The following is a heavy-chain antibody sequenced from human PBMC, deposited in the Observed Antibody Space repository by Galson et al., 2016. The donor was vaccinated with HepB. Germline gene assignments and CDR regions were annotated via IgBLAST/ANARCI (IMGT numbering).Heavy chain of an antibody. D-gene: IGHD3-10*01. CDR3: ARDPRFRSALGSDF. CDR1: GDSLYSYY. J-gene: IGHJ4*02. V-gene: IGHV4-59*01. Sequence: SETLSLTCTVSGDSLYSYYWSWIRQPPGKGLEWIGYIYYTGDTDYNPSLKSRVTISIDPPKHQFSLTLNTVTAADTAVYYCARDPRFRSALGSDFWGQGIPVTVSS. CDR2: IYYTGDT.